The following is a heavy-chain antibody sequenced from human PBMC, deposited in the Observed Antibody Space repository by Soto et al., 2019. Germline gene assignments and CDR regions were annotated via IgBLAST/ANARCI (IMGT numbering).Heavy chain of an antibody. CDR2: INHSGST. V-gene: IGHV4-34*01. CDR1: GGSFSGYY. J-gene: IGHJ4*02. CDR3: ARDRWLAY. D-gene: IGHD6-19*01. Sequence: SETLSLTCAVYGGSFSGYYWSWIRQPPGKGLEWIGEINHSGSTNYNPSLKSRVTISVDTSKNQFSLKLSSVTAADTAVYYCARDRWLAYWGQGTLVTVSS.